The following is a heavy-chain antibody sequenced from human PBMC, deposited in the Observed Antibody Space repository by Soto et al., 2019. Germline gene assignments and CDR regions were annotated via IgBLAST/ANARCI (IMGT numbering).Heavy chain of an antibody. CDR1: GGSISSSSYY. J-gene: IGHJ4*02. D-gene: IGHD3-10*01. V-gene: IGHV4-39*01. Sequence: SETLFLTCTVSGGSISSSSYYWGWIRQPPGKGLEWIGSIYYSGSTYYNPSLKSRVTISVDTSKNQFSLKLSSVTAADTAVYYCARPGNYGSGSYLYYLDYWGQGTLVTVS. CDR2: IYYSGST. CDR3: ARPGNYGSGSYLYYLDY.